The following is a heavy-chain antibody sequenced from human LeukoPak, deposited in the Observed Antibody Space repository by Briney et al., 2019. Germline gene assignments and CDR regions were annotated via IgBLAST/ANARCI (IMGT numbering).Heavy chain of an antibody. Sequence: SVKVSCKASGGTFSSYAISWVRQAPGQGLEWMGGIIPIFGTANYAQKFQGRVTITADESTSTAYMELSSLRSEDTAVYYCARGVEYGYGYVGYAFDIWGQGTMVTVSS. D-gene: IGHD5-18*01. CDR1: GGTFSSYA. J-gene: IGHJ3*02. CDR2: IIPIFGTA. V-gene: IGHV1-69*13. CDR3: ARGVEYGYGYVGYAFDI.